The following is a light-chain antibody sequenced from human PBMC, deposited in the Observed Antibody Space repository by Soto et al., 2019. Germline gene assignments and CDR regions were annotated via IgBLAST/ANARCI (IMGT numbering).Light chain of an antibody. CDR1: QSVSSN. CDR2: GAS. V-gene: IGKV3-15*01. Sequence: EIVMTQSPATLSVSPGERATLSCRASQSVSSNLAWYQQKPGQAPRLRIYGASTRATGIPARFSGSGSGTEFTLTISSLQSEDFAVYYCQQYNNWPSGYTFGQGTKLEIK. J-gene: IGKJ2*01. CDR3: QQYNNWPSGYT.